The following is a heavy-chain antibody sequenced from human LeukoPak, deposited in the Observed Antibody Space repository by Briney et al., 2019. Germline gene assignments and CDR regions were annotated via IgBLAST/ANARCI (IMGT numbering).Heavy chain of an antibody. J-gene: IGHJ4*02. CDR2: ISSSSSYI. D-gene: IGHD3-9*01. V-gene: IGHV3-21*01. CDR3: SRGYYYILTGYYPDY. CDR1: GFTFSSYS. Sequence: PGGSLRLSCAASGFTFSSYSMNWVRQAPGKGLEWVSSISSSSSYIYYADSVKGRFTISRDNAKNSLYLQMNSPRAEDTAVYYCSRGYYYILTGYYPDYWGQGTLVTVSS.